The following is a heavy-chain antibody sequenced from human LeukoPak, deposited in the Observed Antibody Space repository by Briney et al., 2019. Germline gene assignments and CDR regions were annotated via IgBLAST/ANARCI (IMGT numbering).Heavy chain of an antibody. CDR2: FDPEDGET. J-gene: IGHJ3*02. CDR1: GYTLTELS. D-gene: IGHD4-17*01. CDR3: ATLCPIRSTLDAFDI. Sequence: GASEKVSCKVSGYTLTELSMHWVRQAPGKGLEGMGGFDPEDGETIYAQKFQGRVTMTEDTSTDTAYMGLSSLRSEDTAVYYCATLCPIRSTLDAFDIWGQGTMVTVSS. V-gene: IGHV1-24*01.